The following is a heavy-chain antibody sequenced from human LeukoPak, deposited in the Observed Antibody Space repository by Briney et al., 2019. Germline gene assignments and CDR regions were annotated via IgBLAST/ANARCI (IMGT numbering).Heavy chain of an antibody. J-gene: IGHJ5*02. Sequence: PSETLSLTCAVYGGSFSGYYWSWIRQPPGKGLEWIGEINHSGSTNYNPSLKSRVTISVDTSKNQFSLKLSSVTAADTAVYYCARRMSGYYGSGSYRLQGSNWFDPWGQGTLVTVSS. CDR3: ARRMSGYYGSGSYRLQGSNWFDP. V-gene: IGHV4-34*01. CDR2: INHSGST. D-gene: IGHD3-10*01. CDR1: GGSFSGYY.